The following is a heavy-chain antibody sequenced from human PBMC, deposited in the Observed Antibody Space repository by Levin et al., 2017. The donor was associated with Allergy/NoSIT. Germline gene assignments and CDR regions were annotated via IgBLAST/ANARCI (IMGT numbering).Heavy chain of an antibody. J-gene: IGHJ4*02. CDR2: ITASDGRT. V-gene: IGHV3-23*01. D-gene: IGHD3-22*01. CDR3: ARDSRFPDDIFDY. CDR1: GFTFSNYA. Sequence: RTGGSLRLSCAASGFTFSNYAMAWVRQAPGRGLEWVSYITASDGRTWYADSVMGRFTISRDNFKNTLFLQVNRLTVEDTAVYYCARDSRFPDDIFDYWGQGTLLTVSS.